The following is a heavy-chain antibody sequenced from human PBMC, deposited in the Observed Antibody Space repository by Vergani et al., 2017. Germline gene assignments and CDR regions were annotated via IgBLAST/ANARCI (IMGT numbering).Heavy chain of an antibody. CDR2: ISSSSSTI. V-gene: IGHV3-48*01. D-gene: IGHD4-17*01. CDR3: ARDRIAVTTDEYYYYGMDV. CDR1: GFTFSSYS. Sequence: VQLVESGGGVVQPGRSLRLSCAASGFTFSSYSMNWVRQAPGKGLEWVSYISSSSSTIYYADSVKGRFTISRDNAKNSLYLQMNSLRAEDTAVYYCARDRIAVTTDEYYYYGMDVWGQGTTVTVSS. J-gene: IGHJ6*02.